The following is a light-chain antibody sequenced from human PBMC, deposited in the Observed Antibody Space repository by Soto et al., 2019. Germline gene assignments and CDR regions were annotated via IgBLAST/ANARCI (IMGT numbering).Light chain of an antibody. J-gene: IGLJ2*01. CDR2: GDN. CDR3: ESYDSSLRDVV. V-gene: IGLV1-40*01. Sequence: QSVLTQPPSVSGAPGQRGTIPCTGSSSNIGAGYDVHWYQQLPGAAPTLLIYGDNDRPSGVPDRFSGSKSGTSASLAITGLQAEDEADYYCESYDSSLRDVVFGGGTKVTVL. CDR1: SSNIGAGYD.